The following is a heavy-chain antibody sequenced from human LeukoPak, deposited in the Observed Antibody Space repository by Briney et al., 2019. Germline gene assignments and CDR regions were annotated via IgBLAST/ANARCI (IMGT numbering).Heavy chain of an antibody. CDR1: GYTFTSYD. Sequence: ASVKVSCKASGYTFTSYDINWVRQATGQGLEWMGWMNPNSGNTGYAQKLQGRVTMTRNPSISTAYMELSSLRSEDTAVYYCARVREYDILPGYYSLDYWGQGTLVTVSS. J-gene: IGHJ4*02. V-gene: IGHV1-8*01. CDR2: MNPNSGNT. CDR3: ARVREYDILPGYYSLDY. D-gene: IGHD3-9*01.